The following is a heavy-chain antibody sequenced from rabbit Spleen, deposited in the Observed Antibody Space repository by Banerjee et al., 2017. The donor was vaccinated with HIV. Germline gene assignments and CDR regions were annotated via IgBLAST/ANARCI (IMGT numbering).Heavy chain of an antibody. Sequence: QVKETGGGLVQPGGSLTLSCKASGFDFRRYYLSWVRQAPGKGLEWIGIIDVGEGNTDYASWVNGRFTISSDNAQNTVDLQMSGLTAADTATYFCARHGSSSSNWYGLDLWGQGTLVTVS. J-gene: IGHJ6*01. V-gene: IGHV1S7*01. CDR3: ARHGSSSSNWYGLDL. CDR1: GFDFRRYY. D-gene: IGHD1-1*01. CDR2: IDVGEGNT.